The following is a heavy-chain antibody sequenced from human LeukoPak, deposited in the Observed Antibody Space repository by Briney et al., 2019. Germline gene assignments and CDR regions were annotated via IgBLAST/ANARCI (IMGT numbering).Heavy chain of an antibody. Sequence: PGGSLRLSCAASGFTFSSYGMHWVRQAPGKGLEWVAFIRYDGSNKYYADSVKGRFTISRDNSKNTLYLQMNSLRAEDTAVYYCARPGPGIAVASDAFDIWGQGTMVTVSS. CDR2: IRYDGSNK. CDR3: ARPGPGIAVASDAFDI. CDR1: GFTFSSYG. V-gene: IGHV3-30*02. J-gene: IGHJ3*02. D-gene: IGHD6-19*01.